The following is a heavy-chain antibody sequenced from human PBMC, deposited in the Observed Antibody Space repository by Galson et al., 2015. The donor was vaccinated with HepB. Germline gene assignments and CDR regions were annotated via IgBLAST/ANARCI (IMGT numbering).Heavy chain of an antibody. J-gene: IGHJ4*02. CDR2: INGGNGNT. V-gene: IGHV1-3*01. CDR1: GYNFNTYA. Sequence: SAKVSCKASGYNFNTYAMHWVRQAPGQRLEWMGWINGGNGNTKYSQKFQGRVTITRDRSASTAYLELSRLISEDTALYFCAREDRFDISYGVDLWGQGTLVTVSS. D-gene: IGHD3-10*01. CDR3: AREDRFDISYGVDL.